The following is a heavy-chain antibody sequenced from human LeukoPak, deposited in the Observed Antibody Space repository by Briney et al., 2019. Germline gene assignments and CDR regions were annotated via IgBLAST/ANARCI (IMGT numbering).Heavy chain of an antibody. CDR2: IYASGST. J-gene: IGHJ4*02. Sequence: SETLSLTCTVSGGSIGSYYWSCIRQPAGKGLEWIGRIYASGSTNYNPSLKSRVTISVDTSKNQFSLKLRSVSAADTAVYYCARLRYDYVWGSYHFDYWGQGTLVTVSS. CDR3: ARLRYDYVWGSYHFDY. CDR1: GGSIGSYY. D-gene: IGHD3-16*02. V-gene: IGHV4-4*07.